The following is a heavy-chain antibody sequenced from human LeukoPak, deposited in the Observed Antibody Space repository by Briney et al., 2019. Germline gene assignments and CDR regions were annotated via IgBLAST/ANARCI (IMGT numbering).Heavy chain of an antibody. D-gene: IGHD6-19*01. CDR3: ARDADPSGRNWYFDV. Sequence: GGSLRLSCAGSGFTFSYYGIHWARQAPGKGLEWVAAISSSGNQNYYGDSVKGRFTISRDNSKNTLYLQMNSLSAEDTAVYYCARDADPSGRNWYFDVWGRGTLVTVAS. J-gene: IGHJ2*01. CDR2: ISSSGNQN. V-gene: IGHV3-30*03. CDR1: GFTFSYYG.